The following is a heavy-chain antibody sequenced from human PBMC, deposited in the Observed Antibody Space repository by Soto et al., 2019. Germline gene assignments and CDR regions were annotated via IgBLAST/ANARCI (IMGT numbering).Heavy chain of an antibody. CDR2: IFHNGNT. CDR1: GGSISSSNW. V-gene: IGHV4-4*02. CDR3: ASRTYAMDV. J-gene: IGHJ6*02. Sequence: QVQLQESGPGLVKPSGTLSLTCAVSGGSISSSNWWSWVRQPPGKGLEWIGEIFHNGNTYSNPSLTGRVTMSVDKPKNQSSLNLNSVTAADTAVYYCASRTYAMDVWGQGTTVTVSS.